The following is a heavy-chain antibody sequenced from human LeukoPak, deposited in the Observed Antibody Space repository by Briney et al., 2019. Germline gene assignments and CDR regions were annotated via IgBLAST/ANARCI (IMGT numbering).Heavy chain of an antibody. Sequence: SETLPLTCTLSCGSISSYHWSWIRHPPGKGLEWIGYIYHSGSTNYNPSLKSRVTISVDTSKKQFSLKLSSVTAADTAVYYCGRDGYSGNDGLWGQGTLVTVSS. D-gene: IGHD5-12*01. J-gene: IGHJ4*02. CDR3: GRDGYSGNDGL. CDR1: CGSISSYH. V-gene: IGHV4-59*01. CDR2: IYHSGST.